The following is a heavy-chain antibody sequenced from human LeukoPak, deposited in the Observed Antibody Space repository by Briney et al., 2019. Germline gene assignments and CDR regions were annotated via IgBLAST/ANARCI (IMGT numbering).Heavy chain of an antibody. V-gene: IGHV3-23*01. D-gene: IGHD6-6*01. CDR2: ISPSGSAT. CDR3: TRDKSASSPREWFDP. CDR1: GFIFGSYA. J-gene: IGHJ5*02. Sequence: GGSLRLSCAASGFIFGSYAMSWVRQGPEKGLEWVSTISPSGSATYYADSVKGRFTISRDNSKTTLYLQMNSLRDEDTVLYHCTRDKSASSPREWFDPWGQGTVVTVSS.